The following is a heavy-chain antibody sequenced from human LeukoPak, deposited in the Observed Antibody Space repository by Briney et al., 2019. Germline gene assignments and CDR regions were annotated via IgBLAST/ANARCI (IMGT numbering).Heavy chain of an antibody. CDR1: GFTFGDYY. CDR2: ISSSGSTI. CDR3: ARDRDYYYDSSGYNDPVDY. V-gene: IGHV3-11*01. J-gene: IGHJ4*02. Sequence: GGSLRLSCAASGFTFGDYYMSWIRQAPGKGLEWVSYISSSGSTIYYADSVKGRFTISRDNAKNSLYLQMNSLRAEDTAVYYCARDRDYYYDSSGYNDPVDYWGQGTLVTVSS. D-gene: IGHD3-22*01.